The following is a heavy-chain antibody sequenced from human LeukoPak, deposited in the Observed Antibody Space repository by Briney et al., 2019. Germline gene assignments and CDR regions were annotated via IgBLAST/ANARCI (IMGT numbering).Heavy chain of an antibody. J-gene: IGHJ5*02. CDR1: GGSISSHC. CDR3: ARHEYSSSWYLDLWFDP. Sequence: SETLSLTCTVSGGSISSHCWSWIRQPPGKGLEWIGYIYYSGSTNYNPSLKSRVTISVDTSKNQFSLKLSSVTAADTAVYYCARHEYSSSWYLDLWFDPWGQGTLVTVSS. V-gene: IGHV4-59*11. D-gene: IGHD6-13*01. CDR2: IYYSGST.